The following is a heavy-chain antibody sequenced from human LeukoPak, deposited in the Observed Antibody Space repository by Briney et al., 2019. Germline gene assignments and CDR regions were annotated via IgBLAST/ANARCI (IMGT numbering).Heavy chain of an antibody. Sequence: PGGSLRLSCAASGLTFSSHWMHWVRQAPGKGLVWVSRITNDGSSTTYADSVKGRFTISRDNAKNMLYLQVNSLRVEDTAVYFCAARKVRGVWFYLDYWGQRTLVTVSS. V-gene: IGHV3-74*01. D-gene: IGHD3-10*01. CDR2: ITNDGSST. J-gene: IGHJ4*02. CDR1: GLTFSSHW. CDR3: AARKVRGVWFYLDY.